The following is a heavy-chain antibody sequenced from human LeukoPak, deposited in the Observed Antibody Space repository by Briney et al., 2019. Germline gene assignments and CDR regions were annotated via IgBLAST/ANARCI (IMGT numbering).Heavy chain of an antibody. CDR1: GYTFTSYD. CDR3: ARDIGGGYGSGSYYPPYFDY. CDR2: MNPNSGNT. Sequence: ASVKVSCKASGYTFTSYDINWVRQATGQGLEWMGWMNPNSGNTGYAQKFQGRVTMTRSTSISTAYMELSSLRSEDTAVYYCARDIGGGYGSGSYYPPYFDYWGQGTLVTVSS. V-gene: IGHV1-8*01. J-gene: IGHJ4*02. D-gene: IGHD3-10*01.